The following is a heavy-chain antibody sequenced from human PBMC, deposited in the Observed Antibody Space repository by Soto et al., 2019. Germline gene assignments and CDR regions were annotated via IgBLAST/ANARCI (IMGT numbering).Heavy chain of an antibody. CDR1: GFSFSKYA. V-gene: IGHV3-23*01. D-gene: IGHD6-19*01. CDR2: ITGSGGTI. Sequence: DVQLLKSGGGLVQPGGSLRLSCAASGFSFSKYAMIWVRQAPGKGQEWVSGITGSGGTIEYAASVKGRFTVSRDNSKNTVYLQMNSLRVEDTAMYYCAKDAVYADGLWLVADWGQGTLVTVS. J-gene: IGHJ4*02. CDR3: AKDAVYADGLWLVAD.